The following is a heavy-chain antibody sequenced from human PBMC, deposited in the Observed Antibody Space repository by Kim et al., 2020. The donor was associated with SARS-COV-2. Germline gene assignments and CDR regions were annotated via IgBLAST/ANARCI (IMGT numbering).Heavy chain of an antibody. J-gene: IGHJ4*02. Sequence: GESLKIYCKGSGYSFTSYWIGWVRQMPGKGLEWMGIIYPGDSATRYSPSFQGQVTISADKSISAAYLQWSSLKASDTAIYYCARRGGGSSYSFDYWGQGTLVTVTT. CDR3: ARRGGGSSYSFDY. V-gene: IGHV5-51*01. CDR2: IYPGDSAT. D-gene: IGHD6-6*01. CDR1: GYSFTSYW.